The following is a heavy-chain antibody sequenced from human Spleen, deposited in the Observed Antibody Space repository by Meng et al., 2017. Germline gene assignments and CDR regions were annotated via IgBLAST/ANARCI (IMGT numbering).Heavy chain of an antibody. D-gene: IGHD2-15*01. CDR1: GGTFSSYA. V-gene: IGHV1-69*01. CDR3: AKAIGYQSGSFDY. Sequence: QVQRVQSGAEVRKPGSSVTVSCKASGGTFSSYAISWVRQAPGQGLEWMGGIIPIFGTANYAQKFQGRVTITADESTSTAYMELSSLRSEDTAVYYCAKAIGYQSGSFDYWGQGTLVTVSS. CDR2: IIPIFGTA. J-gene: IGHJ4*02.